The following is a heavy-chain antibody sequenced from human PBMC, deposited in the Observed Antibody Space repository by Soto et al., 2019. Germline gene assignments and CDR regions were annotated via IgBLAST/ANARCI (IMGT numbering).Heavy chain of an antibody. D-gene: IGHD3-10*01. Sequence: HPGGSLRLSCAASGFTFSTYWMHWVRQTPGKGLVWVSRIDAAGSVTTYADSVKGRFTISRDNAKNSLYLQLNSLSAEDTAVYYCATRSGGGGAFDFWGQGTMVTVSS. J-gene: IGHJ3*01. CDR3: ATRSGGGGAFDF. V-gene: IGHV3-74*03. CDR1: GFTFSTYW. CDR2: IDAAGSVT.